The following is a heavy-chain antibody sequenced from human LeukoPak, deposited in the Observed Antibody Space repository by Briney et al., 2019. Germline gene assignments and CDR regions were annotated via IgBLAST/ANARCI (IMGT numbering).Heavy chain of an antibody. D-gene: IGHD2-2*01. CDR3: ARLRGAMPPVPSDLDC. Sequence: SETLPLTCAVYGGSFSGYYWSWIRQPPGKGLEWIGEINHSGSTNYNPSLKSRVTIPVDTSKNQFSLKLSSVTAADTAVYYCARLRGAMPPVPSDLDCRGAGKLVTVSS. CDR1: GGSFSGYY. V-gene: IGHV4-34*01. J-gene: IGHJ4*02. CDR2: INHSGST.